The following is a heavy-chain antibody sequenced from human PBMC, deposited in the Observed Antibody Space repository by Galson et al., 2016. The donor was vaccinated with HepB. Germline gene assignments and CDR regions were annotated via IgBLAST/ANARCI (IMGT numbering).Heavy chain of an antibody. CDR2: ISAGSRDT. J-gene: IGHJ6*02. D-gene: IGHD1-1*01. CDR1: GFSFSDYY. V-gene: IGHV3-11*06. CDR3: TRGPCRSTNCPTPYYGLDV. Sequence: SLRLSCAASGFSFSDYYMSWVRQAPGKGPEWISFISAGSRDTNYADSVRGRFTVSRDNANNQLYLQMNSLRAEDAAIYYCTRGPCRSTNCPTPYYGLDVWGQGASVTVSS.